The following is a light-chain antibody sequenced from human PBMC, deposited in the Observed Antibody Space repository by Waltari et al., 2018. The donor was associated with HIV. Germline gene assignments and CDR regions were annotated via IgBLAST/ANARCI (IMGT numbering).Light chain of an antibody. J-gene: IGLJ2*01. CDR3: AAWDESLNGLFGGL. CDR2: SDN. Sequence: QSVLTQPPSASGTPGQRFTISCSGGSFNIGRKTVSWSPLVPGTAPQLLIYSDNQRPLEVPDRFSGSKSGTSASLAISGLQSEDEADYYCAAWDESLNGLFGGLFGGGTKLTVL. CDR1: SFNIGRKT. V-gene: IGLV1-44*01.